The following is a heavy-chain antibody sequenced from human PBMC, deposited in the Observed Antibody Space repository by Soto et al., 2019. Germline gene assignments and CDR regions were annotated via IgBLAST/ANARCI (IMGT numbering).Heavy chain of an antibody. V-gene: IGHV3-66*01. CDR1: GFTVSSKY. J-gene: IGHJ6*03. D-gene: IGHD2-21*02. CDR2: IQSGGPT. Sequence: PGGSLRLSCAASGFTVSSKYMSWVRQAPGKGLEWVSLIQSGGPTYYADSVKGRFTISRDTSENTLHLQMDSLRAEDTAVYYCARGSFVTHYYYYHMDVWGKGTPVTVSS. CDR3: ARGSFVTHYYYYHMDV.